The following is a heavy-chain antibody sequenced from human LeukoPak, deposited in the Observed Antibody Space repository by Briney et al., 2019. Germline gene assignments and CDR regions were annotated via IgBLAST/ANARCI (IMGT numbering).Heavy chain of an antibody. D-gene: IGHD5-24*01. J-gene: IGHJ6*03. CDR1: GYTFTSYG. V-gene: IGHV1-8*03. CDR2: MNPNSGNT. CDR3: AREIKRWLQFRYYYYYYMDV. Sequence: ASVKVSCKASGYTFTSYGISWVRQAPGQGLEWMGWMNPNSGNTGYAQKFQGRVTITRNTSISTAYMELSSLRSEDTAVYYCAREIKRWLQFRYYYYYYMDVWGKGTTVTVSS.